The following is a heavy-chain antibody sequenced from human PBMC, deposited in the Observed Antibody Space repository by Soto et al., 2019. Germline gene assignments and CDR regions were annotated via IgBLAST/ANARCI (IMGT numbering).Heavy chain of an antibody. CDR2: ISWNSGSI. J-gene: IGHJ3*02. CDR1: GFTFDDYA. CDR3: AKDTAATGRCRGGSCYPNAYDI. Sequence: EVQLVESGGGLVQPGRSLRLSCAASGFTFDDYAMHWVRQAPGKGLEWVSGISWNSGSIGYADSVKGRFTISRDNAKNSLYLQMNSLRAEDTAVYYCAKDTAATGRCRGGSCYPNAYDIWGQGTMVTVSS. D-gene: IGHD2-15*01. V-gene: IGHV3-9*01.